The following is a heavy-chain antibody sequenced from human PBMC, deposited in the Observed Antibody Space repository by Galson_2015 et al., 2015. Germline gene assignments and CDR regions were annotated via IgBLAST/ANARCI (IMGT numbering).Heavy chain of an antibody. J-gene: IGHJ2*01. D-gene: IGHD2/OR15-2a*01. CDR2: ISDSGGIT. Sequence: SLRLSCAASGFTFRDYAMTWVRQAPGKGLEWVSSISDSGGITYYADSVKGRFTISRDNSKNTLYLQMNSLRAEDTALYFCARDRRISPYWYFDPWGRGTLVTVSS. CDR1: GFTFRDYA. CDR3: ARDRRISPYWYFDP. V-gene: IGHV3-23*01.